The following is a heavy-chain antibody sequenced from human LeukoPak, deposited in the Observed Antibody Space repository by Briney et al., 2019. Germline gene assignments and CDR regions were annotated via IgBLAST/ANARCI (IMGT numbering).Heavy chain of an antibody. Sequence: GASVKVSCKASGYTFTGYYMHWVRQAPGQGLEWMGWINPNSGGTIYAQKFQGRVTMTEDTSTDTAYMELSSLRSEDTAVYYCATKYSSGWYPFDYWGQGTLVTVSS. V-gene: IGHV1-2*02. CDR3: ATKYSSGWYPFDY. J-gene: IGHJ4*02. D-gene: IGHD6-19*01. CDR2: INPNSGGT. CDR1: GYTFTGYY.